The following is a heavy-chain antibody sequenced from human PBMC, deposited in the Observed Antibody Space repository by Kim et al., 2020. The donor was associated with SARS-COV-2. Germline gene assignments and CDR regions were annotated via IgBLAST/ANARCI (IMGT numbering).Heavy chain of an antibody. CDR1: GGSISSGMYY. CDR3: ARDRLPAHWFFPL. D-gene: IGHD6-6*01. Sequence: SETLSLTCTVSGGSISSGMYYWNWIRQFPGKGPEWIGYASDSGTSYHNPSFESRVTISIDTSKNQFSLRLKSVTAADTGVYYCARDRLPAHWFFPLWGRGTLVTVSS. CDR2: ASDSGTS. J-gene: IGHJ2*01. V-gene: IGHV4-31*03.